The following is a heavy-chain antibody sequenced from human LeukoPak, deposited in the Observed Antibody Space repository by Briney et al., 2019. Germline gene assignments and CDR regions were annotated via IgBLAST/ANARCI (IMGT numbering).Heavy chain of an antibody. CDR2: IYTSGST. D-gene: IGHD3-3*01. Sequence: SETLSLTCTVSGGSISSYYWSWIRQPAGKGLEWIGRIYTSGSTNYNPSLKSRVTMSVDTSKNRFSLKLSSVTAADTAVYYCARDSSYDFWSGNGGFDYWGQGTLVTVSS. CDR3: ARDSSYDFWSGNGGFDY. V-gene: IGHV4-4*07. J-gene: IGHJ4*02. CDR1: GGSISSYY.